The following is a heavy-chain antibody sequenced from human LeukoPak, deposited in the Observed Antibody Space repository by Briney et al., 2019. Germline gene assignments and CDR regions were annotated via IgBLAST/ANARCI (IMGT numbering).Heavy chain of an antibody. Sequence: PGGSLRLSCAASGFTFSSYWMHWVRQAPGKGLVWVSRISTDGSSTNSADSVKGRLTISRDNAKNTLYLQTNSLRAEDTAVYYCVREYSSSSGRAFDMWGQGTMVTVSP. CDR1: GFTFSSYW. CDR3: VREYSSSSGRAFDM. D-gene: IGHD6-6*01. J-gene: IGHJ3*02. CDR2: ISTDGSST. V-gene: IGHV3-74*01.